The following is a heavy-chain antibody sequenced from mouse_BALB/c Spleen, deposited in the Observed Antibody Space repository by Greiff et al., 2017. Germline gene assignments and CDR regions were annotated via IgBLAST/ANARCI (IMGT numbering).Heavy chain of an antibody. J-gene: IGHJ2*01. CDR1: GYTFTSYW. V-gene: IGHV1S132*01. CDR2: IFPGTGTT. Sequence: VKLQESGAELVKPGASVKLSCKTSGYTFTSYWIQWVKQRPGQGLGWIGEIFPGTGTTYYNEKFKGKATLTIDTSSSTAYMQLSSLTSEDSAVYFCARSGDYGSLFAYWGQGTTLTVSS. D-gene: IGHD1-2*01. CDR3: ARSGDYGSLFAY.